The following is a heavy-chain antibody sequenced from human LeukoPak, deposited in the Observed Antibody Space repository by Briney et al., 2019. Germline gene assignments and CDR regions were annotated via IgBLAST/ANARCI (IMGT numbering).Heavy chain of an antibody. D-gene: IGHD3-22*01. Sequence: SETLSLTCTVSGGSISSYYWSWIRQPAGKGLEWIGRIYTSGSTNYNPSLKSRVTMSVDTSKNQFSLKLSSVTAADTAVYYCARDTTEEGRGGYYPDAFDIWGQGTMVTVSS. J-gene: IGHJ3*02. CDR2: IYTSGST. CDR1: GGSISSYY. V-gene: IGHV4-4*07. CDR3: ARDTTEEGRGGYYPDAFDI.